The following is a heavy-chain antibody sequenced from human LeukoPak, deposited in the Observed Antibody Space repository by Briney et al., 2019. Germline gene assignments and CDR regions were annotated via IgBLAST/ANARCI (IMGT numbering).Heavy chain of an antibody. CDR1: GGSISSYY. D-gene: IGHD3-9*01. J-gene: IGHJ5*02. Sequence: SETLSLTCTVSGGSISSYYWSWIRQPAGQGLEWIGRIYTSRITNYNPTLKSRVTMSVDTSKTQFSLKLSSVTAADTAVYYCARDCGTYYDILTGYYKFHWFDPWGQGTLVTVSS. CDR3: ARDCGTYYDILTGYYKFHWFDP. V-gene: IGHV4-4*07. CDR2: IYTSRIT.